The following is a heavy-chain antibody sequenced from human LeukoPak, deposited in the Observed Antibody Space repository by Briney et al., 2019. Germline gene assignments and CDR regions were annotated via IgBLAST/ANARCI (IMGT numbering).Heavy chain of an antibody. J-gene: IGHJ4*02. CDR2: IRYDGSNK. D-gene: IGHD3-10*01. CDR3: AKDRTYGSGSLRVHLDY. CDR1: GFTFSSYG. V-gene: IGHV3-30*02. Sequence: PGGSLRLSCAASGFTFSSYGMHWVRQAPGKGLEWVAFIRYDGSNKYYADSVKGRFTISRDNSKNTLYLQMNSLRAEDTAVYYCAKDRTYGSGSLRVHLDYWGQGTLVTVSS.